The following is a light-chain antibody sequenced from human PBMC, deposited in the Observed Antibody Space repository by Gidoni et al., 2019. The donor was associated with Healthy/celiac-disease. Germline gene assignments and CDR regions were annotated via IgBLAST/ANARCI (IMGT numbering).Light chain of an antibody. CDR3: KHYDNLPPVLT. CDR1: QDISNY. CDR2: DAS. V-gene: IGKV1-33*01. J-gene: IGKJ4*01. Sequence: DIQMTQSPSSLSASVGDRVTITCQASQDISNYLNWYQQKPGKAPKLLIYDASNLETGVPSRFSGSGSGTDFTFTISSLQPEDIATYYCKHYDNLPPVLTFGGGTKVEIK.